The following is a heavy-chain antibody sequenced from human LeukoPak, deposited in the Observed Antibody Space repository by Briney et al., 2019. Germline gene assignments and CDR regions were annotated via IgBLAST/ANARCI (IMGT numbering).Heavy chain of an antibody. Sequence: SETLSLTCTVSGGSISSYYWSWIRQPPGKGLEWIGYIYYSGSTNYNPSLKSRVTISVDTSKNQFSLKLSSVTAADTAVYYCARSYSSSSVEIDYWGQGTLVTVSS. CDR2: IYYSGST. V-gene: IGHV4-59*01. CDR3: ARSYSSSSVEIDY. D-gene: IGHD6-6*01. J-gene: IGHJ4*02. CDR1: GGSISSYY.